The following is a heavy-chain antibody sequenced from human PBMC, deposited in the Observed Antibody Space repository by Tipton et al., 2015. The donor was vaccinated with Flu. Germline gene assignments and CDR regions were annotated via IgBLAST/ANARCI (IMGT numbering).Heavy chain of an antibody. V-gene: IGHV4-4*01. CDR3: ARGYGPTRYAALYV. CDR1: GGSISSSHW. J-gene: IGHJ4*02. D-gene: IGHD3-16*01. CDR2: IYHSGST. Sequence: TLSLTCTVSGGSISSSHWWNWVRQPPGKGLEWIGEIYHSGSTNYNPSLKSRVVIAVDKSKNQLSLKLTSVTAADTAVYFCARGYGPTRYAALYVWGQGALVTVSS.